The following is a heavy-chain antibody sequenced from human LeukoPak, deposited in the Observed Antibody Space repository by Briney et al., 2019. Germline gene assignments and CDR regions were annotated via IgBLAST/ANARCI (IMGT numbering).Heavy chain of an antibody. CDR1: GSTFSSYA. J-gene: IGHJ4*02. CDR2: IIPIFGTA. CDR3: AREAGAYCGGDCFSFDY. V-gene: IGHV1-69*05. D-gene: IGHD2-21*02. Sequence: SVKVSCKASGSTFSSYAISWVRQAPGQGLEWMGGIIPIFGTANYAQKFQGRVTITTDESTSTAYMELSSLRSEDTAVYYRAREAGAYCGGDCFSFDYWGQGTLVTVSS.